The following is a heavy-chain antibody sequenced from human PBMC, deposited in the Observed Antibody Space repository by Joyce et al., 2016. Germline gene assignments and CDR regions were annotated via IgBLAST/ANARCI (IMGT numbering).Heavy chain of an antibody. V-gene: IGHV4-31*03. CDR1: GGSISSGGYY. J-gene: IGHJ3*02. D-gene: IGHD3-22*01. Sequence: QVQLQESGPGLVKPSQTLSPTCTVSGGSISSGGYYWSWIRQHPGKGLEWIGYIYYSGGTYYNPSLKSRVTISVETSKNQFSLKLSSVTAADTAVYYCARSDNSGYSSHNAFDIWGQGTMVTVSS. CDR3: ARSDNSGYSSHNAFDI. CDR2: IYYSGGT.